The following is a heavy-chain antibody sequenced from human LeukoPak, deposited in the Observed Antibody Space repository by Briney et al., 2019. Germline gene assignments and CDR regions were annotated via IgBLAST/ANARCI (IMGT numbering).Heavy chain of an antibody. CDR2: IYPGDSDT. Sequence: GESLKISCEGSGYTFSSYWIGWVRQMPGKGLEWMGIIYPGDSDTRYSLSFQGQVTISVDKSISTAYLQWSSLKASDTAMYYCARTPGGATVTRFDYWGQGTLVTVSS. D-gene: IGHD4-17*01. CDR1: GYTFSSYW. CDR3: ARTPGGATVTRFDY. J-gene: IGHJ4*02. V-gene: IGHV5-51*01.